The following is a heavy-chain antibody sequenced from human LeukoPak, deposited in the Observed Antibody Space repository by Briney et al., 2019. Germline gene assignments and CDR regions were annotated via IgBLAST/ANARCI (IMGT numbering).Heavy chain of an antibody. V-gene: IGHV3-23*01. CDR2: ISGSGGST. CDR1: GFTFSSYA. Sequence: PGGSLRLSCVASGFTFSSYALTWVRQAPGKGLEWVSAISGSGGSTYYADSVKGRFTISRDNSKNTLYLQMNSLRAEDTAVYYCAKGSYCSGGSCFFDYWGQGTLVSVSS. CDR3: AKGSYCSGGSCFFDY. D-gene: IGHD2-15*01. J-gene: IGHJ4*02.